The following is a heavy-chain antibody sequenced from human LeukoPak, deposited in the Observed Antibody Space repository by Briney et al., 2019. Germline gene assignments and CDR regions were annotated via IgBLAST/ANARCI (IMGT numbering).Heavy chain of an antibody. CDR1: GGSISSYY. CDR2: IYYSGST. V-gene: IGHV4-59*01. J-gene: IGHJ5*02. Sequence: SETLSLTCTVSGGSISSYYWSWIRQPPGKGLEWVGYIYYSGSTNYNPSLKSRVTISVDTSKNQFSLKLSSVTAADTAVYYCARAVVVPAAPNNWFDPWGQGTLVTVSS. CDR3: ARAVVVPAAPNNWFDP. D-gene: IGHD2-2*01.